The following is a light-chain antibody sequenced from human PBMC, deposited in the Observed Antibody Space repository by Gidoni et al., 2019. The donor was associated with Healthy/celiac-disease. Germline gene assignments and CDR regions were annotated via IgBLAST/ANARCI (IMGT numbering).Light chain of an antibody. J-gene: IGKJ4*01. CDR2: AAS. Sequence: DIQMTQSPSSLSASVGDRVTITCRASQSISSYLNWYQQKPGKAPKLLIDAASSLQSGVPSRFSGSGYGKDFTLTISSMQPEEFATYYCQQSYSTPPLTFGGGTKVEIK. V-gene: IGKV1-39*01. CDR1: QSISSY. CDR3: QQSYSTPPLT.